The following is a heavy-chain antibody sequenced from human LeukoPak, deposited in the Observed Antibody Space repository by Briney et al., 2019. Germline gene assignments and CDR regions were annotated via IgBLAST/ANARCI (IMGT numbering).Heavy chain of an antibody. J-gene: IGHJ4*02. D-gene: IGHD3-22*01. Sequence: PSETLSLTCTVSGGSISSYYWSWIRQPPGKGLEWIGYIYYSGSTNYNPSLKSRVTISVDTSKNQFSLKLSSVTAADTAVYYCARERGGYYDRPFDYWGQGTLVTVSS. CDR1: GGSISSYY. CDR2: IYYSGST. V-gene: IGHV4-59*01. CDR3: ARERGGYYDRPFDY.